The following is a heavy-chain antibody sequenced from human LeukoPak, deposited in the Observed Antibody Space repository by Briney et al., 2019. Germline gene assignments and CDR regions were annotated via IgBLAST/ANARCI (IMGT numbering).Heavy chain of an antibody. CDR2: MTPKSDNT. Sequence: GASVKVSCKASGYTFTSYDINWVRQATGQGPEWMGWMTPKSDNTGHAQKFQGRVTMTRNTSISTAYMELSGLGFEDTAVYYCARGTAAAGTSDAFDIWGQGTMVTVSS. CDR1: GYTFTSYD. D-gene: IGHD6-13*01. CDR3: ARGTAAAGTSDAFDI. J-gene: IGHJ3*02. V-gene: IGHV1-8*01.